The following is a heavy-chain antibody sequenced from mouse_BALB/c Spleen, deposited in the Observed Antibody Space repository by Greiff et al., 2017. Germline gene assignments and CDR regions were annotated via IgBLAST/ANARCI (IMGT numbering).Heavy chain of an antibody. Sequence: EVKLVESGPELVKPGASVKMSCKASGYTFTSYVMHWVKQKPGQGLEWIGYINPYNDGTKYNEKFKGKATLTSDKSSSTAYMELSSLTSEDSAVYYCARYGNYLDYWGQGTTLTVSS. J-gene: IGHJ2*01. CDR1: GYTFTSYV. CDR2: INPYNDGT. D-gene: IGHD2-1*01. V-gene: IGHV1-14*01. CDR3: ARYGNYLDY.